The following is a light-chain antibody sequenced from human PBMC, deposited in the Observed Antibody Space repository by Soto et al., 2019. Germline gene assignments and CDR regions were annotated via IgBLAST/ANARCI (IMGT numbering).Light chain of an antibody. Sequence: DIQLTQSPSTLSASVGDRVTITCRTSQSITSWLAWYQQKPGEAPKLLLYDASTLQSRVTVRFSGSGSETEFTRTISSLQPDDCATYCCQQYTGYSFGPGTKVDV. V-gene: IGKV1-5*01. CDR3: QQYTGYS. CDR1: QSITSW. CDR2: DAS. J-gene: IGKJ3*01.